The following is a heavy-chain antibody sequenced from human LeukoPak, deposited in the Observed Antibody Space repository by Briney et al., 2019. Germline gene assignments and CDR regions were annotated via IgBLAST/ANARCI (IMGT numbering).Heavy chain of an antibody. Sequence: GGSLRLSCAASGFTFSSYAMSWVRQAPGKGLEWVSAISGSGGSTYYADSVKGRFTISRDNSKNTLYLQMNSLRAEDTAVYYWEKDRTLYSSGYFDYWGQGTLVTVSS. J-gene: IGHJ4*02. V-gene: IGHV3-23*01. CDR3: EKDRTLYSSGYFDY. CDR1: GFTFSSYA. CDR2: ISGSGGST. D-gene: IGHD3-22*01.